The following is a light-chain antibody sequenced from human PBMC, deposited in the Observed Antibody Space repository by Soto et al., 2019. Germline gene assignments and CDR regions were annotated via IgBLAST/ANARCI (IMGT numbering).Light chain of an antibody. V-gene: IGKV1-6*01. Sequence: IQMTQSPSSLSASVGDRVTITCRASQGVRDDVGWYQQKPGKAPKLWIYSESTFQSGVPSRFSGSGSGTDFTLTISVLQPEDFATYYCLQESNYPLTFGGGTNLEIK. CDR1: QGVRDD. CDR2: SES. J-gene: IGKJ4*01. CDR3: LQESNYPLT.